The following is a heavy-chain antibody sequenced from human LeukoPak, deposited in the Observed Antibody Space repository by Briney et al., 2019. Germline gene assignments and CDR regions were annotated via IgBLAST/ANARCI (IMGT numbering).Heavy chain of an antibody. V-gene: IGHV5-51*01. CDR3: ASSASSRSYYYYYGMDV. CDR1: GYSFTSYW. Sequence: PGESLQISCKGSGYSFTSYWIGWVRQMPGKGLEWMGIIYPGDSDTRYSPSFQGQVTISADKSISTAYLQWSSLKASDTAMYYCASSASSRSYYYYYGMDVWGQGTTVTVSS. D-gene: IGHD2-2*01. CDR2: IYPGDSDT. J-gene: IGHJ6*02.